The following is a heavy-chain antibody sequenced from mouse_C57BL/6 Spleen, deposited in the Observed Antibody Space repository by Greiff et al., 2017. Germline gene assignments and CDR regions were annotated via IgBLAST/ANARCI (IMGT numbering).Heavy chain of an antibody. J-gene: IGHJ2*01. CDR2: ISYDGSN. CDR1: GYSITSGYY. D-gene: IGHD2-4*01. V-gene: IGHV3-6*01. Sequence: EVQLQQSGPGLVKPSQSLSLTCSVTGYSITSGYYWNWIRQFPGNKLEWMGYISYDGSNNYNPSLKNRISITRDTSKNQFFLKLNSVTTEDTATYYCARDQDDYGGGYYFDYWGQGTTLTVSS. CDR3: ARDQDDYGGGYYFDY.